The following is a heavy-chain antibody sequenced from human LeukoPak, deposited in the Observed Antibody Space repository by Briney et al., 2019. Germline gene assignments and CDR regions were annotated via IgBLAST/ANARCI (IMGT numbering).Heavy chain of an antibody. J-gene: IGHJ4*02. CDR3: AGVMGSYDPFDY. Sequence: PSETLSLTCTVSGGSISSGGYYWSWIRQHPGKGLEWIGYIYYSGSTYYNPSLKSRVTISVDTSKNQFSLKLSSVTAADTAVYYCAGVMGSYDPFDYWGQGTLVTVSS. CDR1: GGSISSGGYY. V-gene: IGHV4-31*03. CDR2: IYYSGST. D-gene: IGHD1-26*01.